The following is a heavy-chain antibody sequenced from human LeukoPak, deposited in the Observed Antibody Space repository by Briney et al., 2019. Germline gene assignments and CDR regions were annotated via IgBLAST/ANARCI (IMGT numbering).Heavy chain of an antibody. CDR3: ARETAARDAFDI. CDR2: INHSGST. V-gene: IGHV4-34*01. J-gene: IGHJ3*02. D-gene: IGHD6-6*01. CDR1: GGSISGSY. Sequence: SETLSLTCTVSGGSISGSYWSWIRQPPGKGLEWIGEINHSGSTNYNPSLKSRVTISVDTSKNQFSLKLSSVTAADTAVYYCARETAARDAFDIWGQGTMVTVSS.